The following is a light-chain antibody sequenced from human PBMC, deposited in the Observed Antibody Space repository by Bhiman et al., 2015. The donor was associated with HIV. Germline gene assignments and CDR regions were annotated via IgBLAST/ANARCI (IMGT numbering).Light chain of an antibody. J-gene: IGLJ2*01. CDR2: GNI. CDR3: QSYDTILSAVV. CDR1: TSNTGIGYD. Sequence: QSVLTQPPSVSGALGQRVTISCTGSTSNTGIGYDVHWYQQVPGTAPRLLIYGNINRPSGVPDRFSASESGTSASLAITGLQHEDEADYYCQSYDTILSAVVFGGGTRLTVL. V-gene: IGLV1-40*01.